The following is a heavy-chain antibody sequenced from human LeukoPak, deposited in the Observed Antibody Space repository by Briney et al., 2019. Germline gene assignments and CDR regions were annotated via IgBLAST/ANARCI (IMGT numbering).Heavy chain of an antibody. CDR3: AREVRGVISYYFDY. Sequence: PSETLSLTCTVSGGSISSNYWSWIRQPPGKGLEWIGYIYYSGSTNYNPSLKSRVTISVDTSKNQFSLKLSSVTAADTAVYYCAREVRGVISYYFDYWGQGTLVTVSS. D-gene: IGHD3-10*01. V-gene: IGHV4-59*12. J-gene: IGHJ4*02. CDR1: GGSISSNY. CDR2: IYYSGST.